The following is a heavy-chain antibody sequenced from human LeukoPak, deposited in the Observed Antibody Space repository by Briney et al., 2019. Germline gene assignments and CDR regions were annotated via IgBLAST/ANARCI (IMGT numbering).Heavy chain of an antibody. D-gene: IGHD3-22*01. J-gene: IGHJ4*02. V-gene: IGHV3-23*01. Sequence: GGSVRLSCAASRFTFNSYAMIWLRQAPGKGLEWVSAISGSGYSTYYADSVRGRFTISRDNSKNTLYLKKNSLRAEDTAVYYCAKHGRFGSYDSSGYYYFDYWGQGNLVTVSS. CDR2: ISGSGYST. CDR1: RFTFNSYA. CDR3: AKHGRFGSYDSSGYYYFDY.